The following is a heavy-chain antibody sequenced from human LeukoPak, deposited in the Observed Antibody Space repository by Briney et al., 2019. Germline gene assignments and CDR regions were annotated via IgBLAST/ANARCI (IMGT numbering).Heavy chain of an antibody. J-gene: IGHJ3*02. V-gene: IGHV4-31*03. D-gene: IGHD2-15*01. CDR1: GGSISSGGYY. CDR2: IYYSGST. CDR3: ARAVLGYCSGGSCPDAFDI. Sequence: SETLSLTCTVSGGSISSGGYYWSWIRQHPGKGLEWIGYIYYSGSTYYNPSLKSRVTISVDTSKNQFSLKLSSVTAADTAVYYCARAVLGYCSGGSCPDAFDIWGQGTMVTVSS.